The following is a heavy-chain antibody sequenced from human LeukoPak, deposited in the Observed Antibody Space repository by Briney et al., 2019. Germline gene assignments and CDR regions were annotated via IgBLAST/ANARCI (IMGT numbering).Heavy chain of an antibody. CDR3: AKDIGQLGGLVDY. D-gene: IGHD6-6*01. CDR2: ISWDGGST. J-gene: IGHJ4*02. CDR1: GFSFDDYA. V-gene: IGHV3-43D*03. Sequence: PGGSLRLSCAASGFSFDDYAMHWVRQAPGKGLEWVSLISWDGGSTYYADSVKGRFTISRDNSKNSLYLQMNSLRAEDTALYYCAKDIGQLGGLVDYWGQGTLVTVSS.